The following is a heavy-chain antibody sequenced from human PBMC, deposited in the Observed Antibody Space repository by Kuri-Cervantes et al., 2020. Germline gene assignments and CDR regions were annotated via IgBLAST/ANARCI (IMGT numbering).Heavy chain of an antibody. CDR2: ISAYNGNT. V-gene: IGHV1-18*01. D-gene: IGHD3-22*01. CDR3: AKATYYYDSSGPNVFDI. J-gene: IGHJ3*02. Sequence: ASVKVSCKASGYTFTSYCISWVRQAPGQGLEWMGWISAYNGNTHYAQNLQGRVTTTTDTSTSTAYMKLRSLRSDDTAVYFCAKATYYYDSSGPNVFDIWGQGTMVTVSS. CDR1: GYTFTSYC.